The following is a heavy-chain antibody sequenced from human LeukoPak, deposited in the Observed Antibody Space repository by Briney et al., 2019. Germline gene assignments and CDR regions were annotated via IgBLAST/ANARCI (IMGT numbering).Heavy chain of an antibody. CDR2: ISGSGGST. D-gene: IGHD1-7*01. CDR1: GFTFSSYA. CDR3: AKDLGNWKYLIHY. Sequence: GGSLRLSCAASGFTFSSYAMSWVRQAPGKGLEWVSAISGSGGSTNYADSVKGRFTISRDNSKNTLYLQMNSLRAEDTAVYHCAKDLGNWKYLIHYWGQGTLVTVSS. J-gene: IGHJ4*02. V-gene: IGHV3-23*01.